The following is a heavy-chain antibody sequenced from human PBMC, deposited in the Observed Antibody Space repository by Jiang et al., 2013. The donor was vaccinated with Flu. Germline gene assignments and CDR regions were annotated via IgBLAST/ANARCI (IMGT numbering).Heavy chain of an antibody. J-gene: IGHJ6*03. CDR2: IYPGDSDT. D-gene: IGHD2-21*01. Sequence: YSFTSYWIGWVRQMPGKGLEWMGIIYPGDSDTRYSPSFQGQVTISADKSISTAYLQWSSLKASDTAMYYCARARLQGYGRYYYYYMDVWGKGTTVTVSS. CDR1: YSFTSYW. CDR3: ARARLQGYGRYYYYYMDV. V-gene: IGHV5-51*01.